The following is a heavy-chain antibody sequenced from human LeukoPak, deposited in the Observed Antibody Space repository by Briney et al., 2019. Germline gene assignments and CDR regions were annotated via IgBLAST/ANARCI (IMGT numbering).Heavy chain of an antibody. Sequence: PGGSLRLSCAASGFLFRSYATTWVPHAPGRGVQWGAAISSSSDTTYYADFVRGRFTVSRDNSNDILFLQVNNLRDEDTAVYICTRDPGGGYSPTWYEGLFKYWGQGTLLSVYS. CDR1: GFLFRSYA. CDR3: TRDPGGGYSPTWYEGLFKY. CDR2: ISSSSDTT. D-gene: IGHD5-18*01. V-gene: IGHV3-23*01. J-gene: IGHJ4*02.